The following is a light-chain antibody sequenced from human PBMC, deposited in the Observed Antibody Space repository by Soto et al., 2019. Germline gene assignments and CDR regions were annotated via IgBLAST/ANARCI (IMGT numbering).Light chain of an antibody. CDR3: QQYTNTNNPLM. CDR1: QTISTW. J-gene: IGKJ2*01. CDR2: DAS. Sequence: DIQVTQSPPTLSASVGDRVTLPCRASQTISTWMAWYQQKPGKAPKLLVYDASTLQSGVASRFSGSGSGTEFTLIISGLQPDDSATYYCQQYTNTNNPLMFGQGTKVDIK. V-gene: IGKV1-5*01.